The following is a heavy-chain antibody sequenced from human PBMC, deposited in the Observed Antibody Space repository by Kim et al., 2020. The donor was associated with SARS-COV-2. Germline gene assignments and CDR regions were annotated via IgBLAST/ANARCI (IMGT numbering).Heavy chain of an antibody. CDR3: AREGRDGSGTPVDY. J-gene: IGHJ4*02. V-gene: IGHV3-21*01. Sequence: GGSLRLSCAASGFTFSSYSMNWVRQAPGKGLEWVSSISSSSSYIYYADSVKGRFTISRDNAKNSLYQQMNSLRAEDTAVYYCAREGRDGSGTPVDYWGQGTLVTVSS. CDR2: ISSSSSYI. D-gene: IGHD3-10*01. CDR1: GFTFSSYS.